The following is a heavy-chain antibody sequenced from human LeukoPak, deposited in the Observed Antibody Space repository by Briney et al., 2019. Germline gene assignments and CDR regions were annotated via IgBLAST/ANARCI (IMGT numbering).Heavy chain of an antibody. CDR1: GGSISSGSYN. CDR3: ARAKPLDTKWFDP. Sequence: PSETLSLTCTVSGGSISSGSYNWSWIWQPAGKGLEWIGRIYTSGSTNYNPSLKSRVTISVDTSKNQFSLKLSSVTAADTAVYYCARAKPLDTKWFDPWGQGTLVTVSS. J-gene: IGHJ5*02. D-gene: IGHD5-18*01. V-gene: IGHV4-61*02. CDR2: IYTSGST.